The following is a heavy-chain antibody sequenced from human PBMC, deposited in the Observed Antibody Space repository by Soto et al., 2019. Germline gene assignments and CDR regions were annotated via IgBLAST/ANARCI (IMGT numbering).Heavy chain of an antibody. Sequence: ETMSVSCCVADGSIIGLYWSCARQPPGKGLEWIGWIYSSGTTNYNPALTSRVTMSVDTSKNQFSLKLTSVTAADPAMYYCARLRNHYFMDVWGRGTPVTVSS. CDR3: ARLRNHYFMDV. V-gene: IGHV4-59*08. J-gene: IGHJ6*03. CDR2: IYSSGTT. D-gene: IGHD1-1*01. CDR1: DGSIIGLY.